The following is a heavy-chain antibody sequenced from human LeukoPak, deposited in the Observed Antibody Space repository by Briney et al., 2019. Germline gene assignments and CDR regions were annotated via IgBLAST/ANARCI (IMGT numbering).Heavy chain of an antibody. CDR1: GFTFSSYA. CDR2: ISYDGSNK. CDR3: AREGRLLYFDY. D-gene: IGHD1-26*01. J-gene: IGHJ4*02. Sequence: GGSLRLSCAASGFTFSSYAMHWVRQAPGKGLEWVAVISYDGSNKYYADSVKGRFTISRDNSKNTLYLQMNSLRAEDTAVYYCAREGRLLYFDYWGQGTLVSVSS. V-gene: IGHV3-30-3*01.